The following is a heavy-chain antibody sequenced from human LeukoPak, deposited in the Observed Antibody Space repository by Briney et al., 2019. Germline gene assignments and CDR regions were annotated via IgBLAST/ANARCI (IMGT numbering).Heavy chain of an antibody. Sequence: ASVKVSCKASGYTFTGYYMHWVRQAPGQGLEWMGWINPNSGGTNYAQKFQGRVTMTRDTSISTAYMELSRLRSDDTAVYYCARVKPVIDWERPILDYWGQGTLVTVSS. CDR2: INPNSGGT. D-gene: IGHD2-21*01. CDR1: GYTFTGYY. V-gene: IGHV1-2*02. J-gene: IGHJ4*02. CDR3: ARVKPVIDWERPILDY.